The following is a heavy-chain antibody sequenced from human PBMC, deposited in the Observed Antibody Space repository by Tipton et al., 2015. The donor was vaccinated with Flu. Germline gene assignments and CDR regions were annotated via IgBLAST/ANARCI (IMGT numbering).Heavy chain of an antibody. V-gene: IGHV3-11*01. Sequence: GSLRLSCAASGFTFSDFYMSWIRQAPGQGLEWVSYISGGGESIYYADSVKGRFTISRNNARNSLYLQMNSLRAEDRAIYYCARGGVGTTDYWGQGTLVTVSS. CDR1: GFTFSDFY. D-gene: IGHD1-7*01. CDR3: ARGGVGTTDY. CDR2: ISGGGESI. J-gene: IGHJ4*02.